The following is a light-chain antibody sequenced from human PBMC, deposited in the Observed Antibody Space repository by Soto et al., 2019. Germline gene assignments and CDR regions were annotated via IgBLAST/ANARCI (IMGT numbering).Light chain of an antibody. CDR2: KDS. CDR3: YSAADNNRV. J-gene: IGLJ3*02. V-gene: IGLV3-27*01. Sequence: SYELTQPSSVSVSPGQTARITCSGDVLAKKYARWFHQKPGQAPVLVIYKDSERPSGIPERFSGSRSGTTVTLTISGAQVEDEADYYCYSAADNNRVFGGGTKLTVL. CDR1: VLAKKY.